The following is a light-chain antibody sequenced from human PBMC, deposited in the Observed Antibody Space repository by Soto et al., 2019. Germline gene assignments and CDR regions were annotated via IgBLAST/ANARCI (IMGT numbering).Light chain of an antibody. Sequence: QSALTQPASVSGSTGQSITISCTGTSSDVGGYNYVSWYQQHPGKAPKLMIYEVSNRPSGVSNRFSGSKSGNTASLTISGLQAEDEADYYCSSYTSSSTLFGGGTKVTVL. V-gene: IGLV2-14*01. CDR2: EVS. CDR3: SSYTSSSTL. CDR1: SSDVGGYNY. J-gene: IGLJ2*01.